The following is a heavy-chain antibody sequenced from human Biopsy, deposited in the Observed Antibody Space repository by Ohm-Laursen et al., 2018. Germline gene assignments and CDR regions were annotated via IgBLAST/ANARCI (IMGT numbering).Heavy chain of an antibody. Sequence: SETLSLTCTVVSGGSPFTDSITRYYWNWIRQSPGKGLEWIGVVYYTGTTTYNPSFKSRVTLSMDTSNNQVSLRLLSVTAADTAVYFCARLYRLDDYWNDDPPDAFDVWGQGTMVTVSS. CDR2: VYYTGTT. CDR1: GGSPFTDSITRYY. J-gene: IGHJ3*01. CDR3: ARLYRLDDYWNDDPPDAFDV. V-gene: IGHV4-59*12. D-gene: IGHD3-3*01.